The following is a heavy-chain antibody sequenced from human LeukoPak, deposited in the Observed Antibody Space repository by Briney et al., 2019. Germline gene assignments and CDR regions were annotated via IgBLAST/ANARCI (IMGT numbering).Heavy chain of an antibody. V-gene: IGHV3-23*05. CDR1: GFTFRSFG. CDR3: AHLVWEYVGGLDV. D-gene: IGHD3/OR15-3a*01. Sequence: GGSLRLSCAASGFTFRSFGMNWVRQAPGKGLEWVSGIYTNGRDTRYADSVKGRFTISRDNSKNALYLQMHSLRVEDTAVYYCAHLVWEYVGGLDVWGQGTTVTVSS. J-gene: IGHJ6*02. CDR2: IYTNGRDT.